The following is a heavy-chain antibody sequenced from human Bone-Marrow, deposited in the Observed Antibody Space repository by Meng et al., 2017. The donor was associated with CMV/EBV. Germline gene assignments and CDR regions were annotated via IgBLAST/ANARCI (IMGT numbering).Heavy chain of an antibody. J-gene: IGHJ3*02. CDR1: GYTFTSYD. Sequence: ASVKVSCKASGYTFTSYDINWVRQAPGQGLEWMGWISAYNGNTNYAQKLQGRVTMTTDTSTSTAYMELRSLRSDDTAVYYCAVNGYGGNHDAFDIWGQGTMVTVSS. CDR3: AVNGYGGNHDAFDI. V-gene: IGHV1-18*01. D-gene: IGHD4-23*01. CDR2: ISAYNGNT.